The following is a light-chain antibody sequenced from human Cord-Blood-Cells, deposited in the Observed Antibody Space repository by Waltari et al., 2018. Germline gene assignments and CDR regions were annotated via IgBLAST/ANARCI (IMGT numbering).Light chain of an antibody. V-gene: IGLV2-14*01. CDR1: SSDVGGYNY. Sequence: QSALTQPASMSGSPGQSITISCTGTSSDVGGYNYVSWYQQHPGKAPQLMIYDVSNRPSGVSNRCSGSKSGNTAALTISGLQAEDEADYYCSSYTSSSTLYVFGTGTKVTVL. CDR2: DVS. CDR3: SSYTSSSTLYV. J-gene: IGLJ1*01.